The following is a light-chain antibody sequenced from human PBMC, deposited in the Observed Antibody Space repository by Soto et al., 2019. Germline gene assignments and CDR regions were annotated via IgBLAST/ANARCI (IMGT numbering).Light chain of an antibody. Sequence: DIQMTQSPSTLSASVGDRVTLTCRASQSISSWLAWYQQKPGKAPKLLIYKASTLKSGVPSRFSGSGSGTEFTLTISSLQPDDFATYYCQHYKSYSEAFGQGTKVDIK. CDR2: KAS. CDR1: QSISSW. CDR3: QHYKSYSEA. V-gene: IGKV1-5*03. J-gene: IGKJ1*01.